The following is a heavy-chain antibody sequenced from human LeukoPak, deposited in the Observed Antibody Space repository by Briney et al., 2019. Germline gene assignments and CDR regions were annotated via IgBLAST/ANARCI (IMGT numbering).Heavy chain of an antibody. D-gene: IGHD3-22*01. CDR1: GDSISSFH. CDR2: VYSSGST. V-gene: IGHV4-59*08. Sequence: SETLSLTCTVSGDSISSFHWTWIRQPPGKGLEWIGYVYSSGSTTYNPSLKSRVTISVDTSKNQFSLRLSSVTAADTAVYYCARPYYYDSRIDPWGQGILVTVSS. CDR3: ARPYYYDSRIDP. J-gene: IGHJ5*02.